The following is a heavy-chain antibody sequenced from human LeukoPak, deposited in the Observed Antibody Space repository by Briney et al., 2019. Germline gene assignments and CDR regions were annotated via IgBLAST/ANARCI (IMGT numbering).Heavy chain of an antibody. CDR1: GFTFSSYA. CDR3: ARDLDYYGSGSYFDY. Sequence: PGGSLRLSCAASGFTFSSYAMHWVRQAPGKGLEWVAVISYDGSNKYYADSVKGRFTISRDNSKNTLYLQMNSLRAEDTAVYYCARDLDYYGSGSYFDYWGQGILVTVSS. J-gene: IGHJ4*02. CDR2: ISYDGSNK. V-gene: IGHV3-30-3*01. D-gene: IGHD3-10*01.